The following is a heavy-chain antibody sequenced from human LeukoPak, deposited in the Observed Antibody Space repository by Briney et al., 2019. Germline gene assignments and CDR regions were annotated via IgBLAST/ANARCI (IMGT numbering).Heavy chain of an antibody. Sequence: SETLSLTCTVSGGSISSYYWSWIRQPPGKGLEWIGYIYYSGSTNYNPSLKSRVTISVDTSKNQFSLKLSSVTAADTAVYYSARHGAAAGTFFDYWGQGTLVTVSS. J-gene: IGHJ4*02. CDR3: ARHGAAAGTFFDY. CDR2: IYYSGST. D-gene: IGHD6-13*01. CDR1: GGSISSYY. V-gene: IGHV4-59*08.